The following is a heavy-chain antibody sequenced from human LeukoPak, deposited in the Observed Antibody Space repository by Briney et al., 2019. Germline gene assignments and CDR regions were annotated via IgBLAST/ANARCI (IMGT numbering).Heavy chain of an antibody. CDR2: IKQDGSEK. V-gene: IGHV3-7*01. Sequence: PGGSLRLSCAASGFTFSSYWMSWVRQAPGKGLEWVANIKQDGSEKYYVDSVKGRFTISRDNAKNSLYLQMNSLRAEDTAVYYCARDRGARGYYYMDVWGKGTTVTVSS. D-gene: IGHD1-26*01. J-gene: IGHJ6*03. CDR1: GFTFSSYW. CDR3: ARDRGARGYYYMDV.